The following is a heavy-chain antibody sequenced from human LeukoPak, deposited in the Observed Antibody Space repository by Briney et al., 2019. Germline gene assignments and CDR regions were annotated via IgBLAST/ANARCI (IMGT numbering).Heavy chain of an antibody. V-gene: IGHV3-66*01. CDR2: IYSGGST. CDR1: GFTVSSNY. CDR3: ARGFGVAYYFYSMDV. Sequence: PGGSLRLSCAASGFTVSSNYMSWVRQAPGKGLEWVSVIYSGGSTYYADSVKGRFTISRDNSKNTLYLQMNSLRAEDTALYYCARGFGVAYYFYSMDVWGKGTTVTISS. J-gene: IGHJ6*03. D-gene: IGHD3-3*01.